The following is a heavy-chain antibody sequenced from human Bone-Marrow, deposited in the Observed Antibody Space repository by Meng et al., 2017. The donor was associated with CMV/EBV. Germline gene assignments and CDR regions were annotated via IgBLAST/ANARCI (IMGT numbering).Heavy chain of an antibody. J-gene: IGHJ5*02. CDR2: INDRRST. Sequence: CAGETISFSGYYWAWIRQPPGKGLEWIGKINDRRSTNYDPSLKSRVTMSIDTAKAHFSLKLTSVTAADTAVYYCARVLGTVTTNWFDPWGQGTLVTVSS. CDR1: TISFSGYY. CDR3: ARVLGTVTTNWFDP. V-gene: IGHV4-34*01. D-gene: IGHD4-17*01.